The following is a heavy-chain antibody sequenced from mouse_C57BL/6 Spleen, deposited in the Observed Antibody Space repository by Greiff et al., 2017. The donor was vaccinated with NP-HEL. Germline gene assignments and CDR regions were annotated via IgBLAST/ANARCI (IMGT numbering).Heavy chain of an antibody. CDR3: ARNYGSGWGYWYFDV. D-gene: IGHD1-1*01. Sequence: VQLQQSGTELVKPGASVKLSCKASGYTFTSYWMHWVKQRPGQGLEWIGNINPSNGGPNYNEKFKSKATLTVDKSSSTAYMKLSSLTSEDSAVYYCARNYGSGWGYWYFDVWGTGTTVTVSS. V-gene: IGHV1-53*01. CDR1: GYTFTSYW. J-gene: IGHJ1*03. CDR2: INPSNGGP.